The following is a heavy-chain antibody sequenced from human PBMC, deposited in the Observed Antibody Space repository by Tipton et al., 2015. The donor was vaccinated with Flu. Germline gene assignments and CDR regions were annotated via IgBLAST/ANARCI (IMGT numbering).Heavy chain of an antibody. CDR1: GFTFSSYE. CDR2: ISSSGSTI. CDR3: ASNTGYSYGRTFDI. D-gene: IGHD5-18*01. Sequence: SLRLSCAASGFTFSSYEMNWVRQAPGKGLEWVSYISSSGSTIYYADSVKGRFTISRDNAKNSLYLQMNSLRVEDTAVYYCASNTGYSYGRTFDIWGQGTMVTVSS. J-gene: IGHJ3*02. V-gene: IGHV3-48*03.